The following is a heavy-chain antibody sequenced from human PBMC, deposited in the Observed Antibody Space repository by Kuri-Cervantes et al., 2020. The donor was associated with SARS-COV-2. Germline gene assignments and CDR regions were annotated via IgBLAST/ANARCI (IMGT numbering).Heavy chain of an antibody. D-gene: IGHD3-3*01. Sequence: GESLKISCAASGFTFSSYAMRWVRQAPGKGLEWVAVISYDGSNKYYADSVKGRFTISRDNSKNTPYLQMNSLRAEDTAVYYCARAQTYDFWSGYLYWGQGTLVTVSS. CDR3: ARAQTYDFWSGYLY. CDR2: ISYDGSNK. J-gene: IGHJ4*02. CDR1: GFTFSSYA. V-gene: IGHV3-30-3*01.